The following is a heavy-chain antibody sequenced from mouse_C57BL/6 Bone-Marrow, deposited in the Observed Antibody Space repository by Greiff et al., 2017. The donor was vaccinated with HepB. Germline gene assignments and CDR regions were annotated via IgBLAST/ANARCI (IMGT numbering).Heavy chain of an antibody. CDR3: ARCYGSSPWYFDV. V-gene: IGHV1-19*01. Sequence: VQLQQSGPVLVKPGASVKMSCKASGYTFTDYYMNWVKQSHGKSLEWIGVINPYNGGTSYNQKFKGKATLTVDKSSSTAYMELNSLTSEDSAVYYCARCYGSSPWYFDVWGTGTTVTVSS. CDR2: INPYNGGT. CDR1: GYTFTDYY. D-gene: IGHD1-1*01. J-gene: IGHJ1*03.